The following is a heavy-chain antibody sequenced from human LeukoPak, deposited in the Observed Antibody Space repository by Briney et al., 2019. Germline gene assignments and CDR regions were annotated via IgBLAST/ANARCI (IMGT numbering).Heavy chain of an antibody. CDR1: GFTFSSYA. V-gene: IGHV3-23*01. J-gene: IGHJ4*02. Sequence: GGSLRLSCAASGFTFSSYAMSWVRQAPGKGLEWVSTISGSGGSTYDADSVKGRFTISRDNSKNTLYLQMNSLRAEDTAVYYCAKRPWGTVTAYYFEYWGQGTLVTVSS. CDR3: AKRPWGTVTAYYFEY. CDR2: ISGSGGST. D-gene: IGHD4-17*01.